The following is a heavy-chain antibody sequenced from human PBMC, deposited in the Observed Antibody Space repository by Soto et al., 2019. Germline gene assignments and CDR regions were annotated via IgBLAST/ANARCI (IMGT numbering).Heavy chain of an antibody. CDR2: INHSGST. D-gene: IGHD6-19*01. V-gene: IGHV4-34*01. J-gene: IGHJ4*02. CDR3: ARRYNSSGWYVDH. Sequence: PSETLSLTCAVYGGSFSGYYWSWIRQPPGKGLEWIGEINHSGSTNYNPSLKSRVTISVDTSKNQFSLKLSSVTAADTAVYYCARRYNSSGWYVDHWGQGTLVTVSS. CDR1: GGSFSGYY.